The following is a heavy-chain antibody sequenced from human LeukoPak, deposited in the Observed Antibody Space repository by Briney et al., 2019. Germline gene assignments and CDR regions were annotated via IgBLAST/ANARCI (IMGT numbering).Heavy chain of an antibody. CDR3: ARELMGATTRYFDY. CDR2: IYYSGST. D-gene: IGHD1-26*01. Sequence: SETLSLTCTVSGGCISSYYWGWIRQPPGKGLEWIGYIYYSGSTNYNPSLKSRVAISVDTSNNQFSPKLASVSAADTAVYYCARELMGATTRYFDYWGQGTLVTVSS. J-gene: IGHJ4*02. V-gene: IGHV4-59*01. CDR1: GGCISSYY.